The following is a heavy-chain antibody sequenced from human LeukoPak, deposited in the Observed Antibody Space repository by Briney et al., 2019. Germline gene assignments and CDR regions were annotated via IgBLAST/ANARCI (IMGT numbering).Heavy chain of an antibody. J-gene: IGHJ3*02. D-gene: IGHD2-2*01. CDR3: AKGSVGYCSSTSCYGDAFDI. Sequence: GGSLRLSCAAYGFTFSSHEMNWVRQAPGKGLEWVSYISSSGSTIYYADSVKGRFTISRDNAKNSLYLQMNSLRAEDTAVYYCAKGSVGYCSSTSCYGDAFDIWGQGTMVTVSS. V-gene: IGHV3-48*03. CDR2: ISSSGSTI. CDR1: GFTFSSHE.